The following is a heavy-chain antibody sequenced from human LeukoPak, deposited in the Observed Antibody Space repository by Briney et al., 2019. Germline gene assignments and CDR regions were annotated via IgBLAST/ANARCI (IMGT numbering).Heavy chain of an antibody. J-gene: IGHJ4*02. CDR2: ISSSSSYI. V-gene: IGHV3-21*01. D-gene: IGHD5-24*01. Sequence: GGSLRLSCAASGFTFSSYSMNWVRQAPGKGLEWVSSISSSSSYIYYADSVKGRFTISRDNAKNSLYLQMNSLRAEDTAVYYCARARDGYNWYYFDYWGQGTLVTVSS. CDR3: ARARDGYNWYYFDY. CDR1: GFTFSSYS.